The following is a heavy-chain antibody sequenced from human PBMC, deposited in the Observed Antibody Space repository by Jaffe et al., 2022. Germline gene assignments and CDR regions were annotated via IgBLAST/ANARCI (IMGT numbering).Heavy chain of an antibody. V-gene: IGHV4-61*01. Sequence: QVQLQESGPGLVKPSETLSLTCTVSGGSVSSGSYYWSWIRQPPGKGLEWIGYIYYSGSTNYNPSLKSRVTISVDTSKNQFSLKLSSVTAADTAVYYCARSGGPVKQMDYWGQGTLVTVSS. J-gene: IGHJ4*02. CDR3: ARSGGPVKQMDY. D-gene: IGHD3-16*01. CDR1: GGSVSSGSYY. CDR2: IYYSGST.